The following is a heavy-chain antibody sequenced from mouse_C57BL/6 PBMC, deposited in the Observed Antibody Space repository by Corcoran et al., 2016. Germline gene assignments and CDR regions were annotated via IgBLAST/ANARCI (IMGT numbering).Heavy chain of an antibody. Sequence: QIQLVQSGPELKKPGETVKISCKASGYTFTTYGMSWVKQAPGKGLKWMGWINTYSGVPKYADDFKGRFAFSLETSASTAYLQINNLKNEDTATYFCARGDGSSLGDYWGQGTSVTVSS. V-gene: IGHV9-3*01. CDR3: ARGDGSSLGDY. J-gene: IGHJ4*01. D-gene: IGHD1-1*01. CDR2: INTYSGVP. CDR1: GYTFTTYG.